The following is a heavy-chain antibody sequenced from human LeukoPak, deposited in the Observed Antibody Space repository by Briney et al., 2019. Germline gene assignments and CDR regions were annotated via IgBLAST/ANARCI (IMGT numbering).Heavy chain of an antibody. J-gene: IGHJ5*02. CDR3: ARDLGYYGSGTFDP. D-gene: IGHD3-10*01. CDR2: MNPNSGNT. CDR1: GYTFTSYD. Sequence: ASVKVSCKASGYTFTSYDINWVRQATGQGLEWMGWMNPNSGNTGYAQKFQGRVTMTRNTSISTAYMELSSLRSEDTAVYYCARDLGYYGSGTFDPWGQGTLVTVSS. V-gene: IGHV1-8*01.